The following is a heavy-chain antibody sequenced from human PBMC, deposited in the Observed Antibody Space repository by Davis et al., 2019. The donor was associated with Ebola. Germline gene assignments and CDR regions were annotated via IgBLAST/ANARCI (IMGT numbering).Heavy chain of an antibody. V-gene: IGHV3-11*01. CDR2: ISGSGTTT. D-gene: IGHD6-6*01. CDR1: GFTFSDFY. CDR3: ARGSGGTVRLSDAFDY. J-gene: IGHJ4*02. Sequence: PGGSLRLSCDASGFTFSDFYMTWIRQAPGKGLEWVSNISGSGTTTNYADSVKGRFTISRDNAKDSLYLQLNSLRAEDTAMYYCARGSGGTVRLSDAFDYWGQGTLVTVSP.